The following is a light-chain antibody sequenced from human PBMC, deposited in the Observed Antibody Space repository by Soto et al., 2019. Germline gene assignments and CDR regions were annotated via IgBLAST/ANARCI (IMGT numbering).Light chain of an antibody. CDR3: QQYDSSPYT. CDR1: QSVSSSY. V-gene: IGKV3-20*01. Sequence: EIVLTQSPGTLSLSPGERATLSCRASQSVSSSYLAWYQQKPGQAPRLLLYGASSRATGIPDRFSGSGSGTDVTLPISRLEPEDFAVYYCQQYDSSPYTFGQGTKLEIK. J-gene: IGKJ2*01. CDR2: GAS.